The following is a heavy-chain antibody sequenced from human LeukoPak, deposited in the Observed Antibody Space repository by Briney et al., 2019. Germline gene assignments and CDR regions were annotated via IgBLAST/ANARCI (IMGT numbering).Heavy chain of an antibody. CDR1: GFTFSSYS. D-gene: IGHD5-24*01. J-gene: IGHJ4*02. Sequence: GGSLRLSCAASGFTFSSYSMYWVRQPPGKGLECVAVITWHGGSPSYADSVKGRFTISRDNDNNSLFLQMNSLRTEDTALYYCAKDMSQDGYNWGFDYWGQGALVTVSS. V-gene: IGHV3-43*01. CDR2: ITWHGGSP. CDR3: AKDMSQDGYNWGFDY.